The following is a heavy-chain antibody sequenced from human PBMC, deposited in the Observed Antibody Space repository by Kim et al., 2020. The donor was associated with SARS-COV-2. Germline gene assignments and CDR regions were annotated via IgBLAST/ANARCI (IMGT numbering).Heavy chain of an antibody. V-gene: IGHV3-23*01. J-gene: IGHJ4*02. CDR3: AKIVVVAAIGY. Sequence: YCADSVKGRFTISRDNSKNTLYLQMNSLRAEHTAVYYCAKIVVVAAIGYWGQGTLVTVSS. D-gene: IGHD2-15*01.